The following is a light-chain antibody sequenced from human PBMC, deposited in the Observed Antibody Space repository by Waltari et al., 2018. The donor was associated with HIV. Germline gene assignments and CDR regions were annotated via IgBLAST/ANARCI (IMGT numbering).Light chain of an antibody. CDR1: QSISSY. V-gene: IGKV1-39*01. CDR2: AAT. J-gene: IGKJ2*02. Sequence: DIQMTQSPSSLSASVGDRVTITCRASQSISSYLNWYQQKPGKAPKLLIYAATSGQSGVPSRGSGSGAGTDVTLTSSSLQPEDFATYYCQQSYSTPCTFGQGTKLEIK. CDR3: QQSYSTPCT.